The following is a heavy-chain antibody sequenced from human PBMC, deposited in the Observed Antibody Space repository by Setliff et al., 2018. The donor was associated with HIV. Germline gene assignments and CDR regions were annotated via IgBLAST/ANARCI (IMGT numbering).Heavy chain of an antibody. CDR3: ARDGMLGYCSSTSCYRGLDY. V-gene: IGHV3-30*04. D-gene: IGHD2-2*02. J-gene: IGHJ4*02. Sequence: PGGSLRLSCAASGFTFSSYAMHWVRQAPGKGLEWVAVISYDGSNKYYADSVKGRFTISRDNSKNTVYLQMNSLRAEDTAVYYCARDGMLGYCSSTSCYRGLDYWGQGTLVTVSS. CDR2: ISYDGSNK. CDR1: GFTFSSYA.